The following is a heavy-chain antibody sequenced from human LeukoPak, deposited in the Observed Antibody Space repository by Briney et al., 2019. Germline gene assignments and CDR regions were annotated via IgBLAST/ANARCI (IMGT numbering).Heavy chain of an antibody. CDR3: ARGKYYGDSDF. D-gene: IGHD3-3*01. V-gene: IGHV4-61*01. CDR1: GDSVISGLYY. J-gene: IGHJ4*02. CDR2: VYHSGST. Sequence: PSETLSLTCSVSGDSVISGLYYWTWVRQPPGKGLEWIGYVYHSGSTTYNPSLKSRVTISIDTSQNKFSLKLRSVTAADTAMYYCARGKYYGDSDFWGQGTLAIVSS.